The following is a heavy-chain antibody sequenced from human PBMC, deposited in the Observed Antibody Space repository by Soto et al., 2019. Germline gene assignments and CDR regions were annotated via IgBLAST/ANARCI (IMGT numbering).Heavy chain of an antibody. Sequence: SETLSLTCTVSGGSISSYYWSWIRQPPGKGLEWIGYIYYSGSTNYNPSLKSRVTISVDTSKNQFSLKLSSVTAADTAVYYCARDRYCSGGSCKPDAFDIWGQGTMVTVSS. CDR2: IYYSGST. D-gene: IGHD2-15*01. CDR3: ARDRYCSGGSCKPDAFDI. CDR1: GGSISSYY. J-gene: IGHJ3*02. V-gene: IGHV4-59*01.